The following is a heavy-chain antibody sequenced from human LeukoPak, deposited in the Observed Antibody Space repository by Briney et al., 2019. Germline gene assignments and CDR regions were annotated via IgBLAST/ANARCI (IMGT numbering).Heavy chain of an antibody. CDR2: IYYSGST. D-gene: IGHD5-18*01. J-gene: IGHJ4*02. CDR1: GGSISSYY. V-gene: IGHV4-59*01. Sequence: SETLSLTCTVSGGSISSYYWSWIRQPPGKGLEWIGYIYYSGSTNYNPSLKSRVTISVDTSKNQFSLKLSSVTAADTAVYYCARVDTAMVTDYWGQGTLVTVSS. CDR3: ARVDTAMVTDY.